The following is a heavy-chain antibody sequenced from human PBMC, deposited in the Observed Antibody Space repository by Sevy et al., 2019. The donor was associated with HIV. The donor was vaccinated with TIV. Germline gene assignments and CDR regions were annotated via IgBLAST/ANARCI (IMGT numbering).Heavy chain of an antibody. CDR2: TYYRSKWYN. V-gene: IGHV6-1*01. Sequence: SQTLSLTCAISGDSVSSNSAAWNWIRQSPSRGLEWLGRTYYRSKWYNDYAVSVKSRISINPDTSKNQFSLQLNSVTPEDTAVYFCATGTPEWELGGHWFDPWGQGTLVTVSS. CDR1: GDSVSSNSAA. D-gene: IGHD1-26*01. CDR3: ATGTPEWELGGHWFDP. J-gene: IGHJ5*02.